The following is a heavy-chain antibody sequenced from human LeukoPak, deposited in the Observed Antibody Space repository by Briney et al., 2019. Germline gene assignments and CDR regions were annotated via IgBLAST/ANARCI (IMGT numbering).Heavy chain of an antibody. Sequence: PSETLSLTCTVSGGSISSSSYYWGWIRQPPGKGLEWIGSIYCSGSTYYNPSLTSRVTISVDTSKNQFSLKLSSVTAADTAVYYCASGEVRGVYYMDVWGKGTTVTISS. CDR3: ASGEVRGVYYMDV. D-gene: IGHD3-10*01. CDR1: GGSISSSSYY. J-gene: IGHJ6*03. CDR2: IYCSGST. V-gene: IGHV4-39*07.